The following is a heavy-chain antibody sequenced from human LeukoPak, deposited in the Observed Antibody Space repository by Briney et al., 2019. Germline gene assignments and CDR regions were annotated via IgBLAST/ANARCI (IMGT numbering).Heavy chain of an antibody. Sequence: ASVKVSCKASGYTFTSYGISWVRQAPGQGLEWMGWISAYNGNTNYAQRLQGRVTMTTDTSTSTAYMELRSLRSDDTAVYYCARDRDGYNYGNYYGMDVWGQGTTVTVSS. CDR2: ISAYNGNT. CDR3: ARDRDGYNYGNYYGMDV. V-gene: IGHV1-18*01. CDR1: GYTFTSYG. D-gene: IGHD5-24*01. J-gene: IGHJ6*02.